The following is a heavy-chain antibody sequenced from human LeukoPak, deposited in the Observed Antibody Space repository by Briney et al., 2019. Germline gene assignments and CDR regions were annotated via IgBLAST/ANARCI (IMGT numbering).Heavy chain of an antibody. D-gene: IGHD5-12*01. CDR2: IKSKTDGGTT. V-gene: IGHV3-15*01. J-gene: IGHJ4*02. CDR3: TTDRGYSGYDFRGY. CDR1: GFTFSNAW. Sequence: GGALRLSCAASGFTFSNAWMSWVRQAPGKGLEWVGRIKSKTDGGTTDYAAPVKGRFTISRDDSENTLYLQMNSLKTEDTAVYYCTTDRGYSGYDFRGYWGQGTLVTVSS.